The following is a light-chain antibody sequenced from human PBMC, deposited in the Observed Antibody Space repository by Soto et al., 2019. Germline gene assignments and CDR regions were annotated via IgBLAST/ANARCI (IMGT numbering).Light chain of an antibody. Sequence: EIMLTQSPGTLSLSPGERATLSCRASQSVSSSYLAWYQQKPGQAPRLLIYGASSRATGIPDRFSGSGSGTDFTLTISSLEPEDFAVYYCQQYGSSPRTFGQGTKVDIK. CDR1: QSVSSSY. J-gene: IGKJ1*01. CDR3: QQYGSSPRT. V-gene: IGKV3-20*01. CDR2: GAS.